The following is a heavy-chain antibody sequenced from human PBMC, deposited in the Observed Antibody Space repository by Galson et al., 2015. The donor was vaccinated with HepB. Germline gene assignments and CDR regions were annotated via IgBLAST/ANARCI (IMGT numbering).Heavy chain of an antibody. CDR3: AKCMLRTYYYYGMDV. CDR1: GFTFSSYG. V-gene: IGHV3-30*18. D-gene: IGHD1-14*01. CDR2: ISYDGSNK. J-gene: IGHJ6*02. Sequence: SLRLSCAASGFTFSSYGMHWVRQAPGKGLEWVAVISYDGSNKYYADSVKGRFTISRDNSKNTLYLQMNSLRAEDTAVYYCAKCMLRTYYYYGMDVWGQGTTVTASS.